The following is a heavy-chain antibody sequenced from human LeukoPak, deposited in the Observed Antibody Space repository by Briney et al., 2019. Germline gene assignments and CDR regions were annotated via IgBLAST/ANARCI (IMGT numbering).Heavy chain of an antibody. V-gene: IGHV3-48*03. CDR1: GFTFSSYE. CDR3: AREGCSGGSCEGY. Sequence: GGSLRLSCAASGFTFSSYEMNWVRQAPGKGLEWVSYISSSGSTIYYADSVKGRFTISRDNAKNSLYLQMNSLRAEDTAVYYCAREGCSGGSCEGYWGQGTLVTVSS. D-gene: IGHD2-15*01. J-gene: IGHJ4*02. CDR2: ISSSGSTI.